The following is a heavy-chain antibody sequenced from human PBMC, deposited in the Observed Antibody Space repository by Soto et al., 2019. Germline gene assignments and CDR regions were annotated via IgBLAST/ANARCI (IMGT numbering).Heavy chain of an antibody. V-gene: IGHV3-33*01. J-gene: IGHJ5*02. CDR1: GFTFTTYG. CDR3: AREGHEGWFDP. Sequence: QVQLVESGGGVVQPGRSLRLSCAASGFTFTTYGFHRVRQAPGKGLEWVALIWSDGSNRYYADSVKGRFTISRDNFKNTLYLQMSSLRAEDTAVYYCAREGHEGWFDPWGQGTLVTVSS. CDR2: IWSDGSNR.